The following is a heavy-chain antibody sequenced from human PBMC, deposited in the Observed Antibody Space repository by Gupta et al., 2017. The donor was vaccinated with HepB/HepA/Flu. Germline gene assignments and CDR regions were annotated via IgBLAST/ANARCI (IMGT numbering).Heavy chain of an antibody. D-gene: IGHD5-18*01. V-gene: IGHV1-3*04. J-gene: IGHJ6*02. CDR3: ARVGYSYGAEYGMDV. CDR1: GYTFTSYA. Sequence: QVQLVQSGAEVKKPGASVKVSCKTSGYTFTSYAMHWVRQAPGQSLEWMGWINTGNDKTKYSQNFQGRVTITRDTSARTAYMELSSLRPEDTAVYYCARVGYSYGAEYGMDVWGQGTTVTVSS. CDR2: INTGNDKT.